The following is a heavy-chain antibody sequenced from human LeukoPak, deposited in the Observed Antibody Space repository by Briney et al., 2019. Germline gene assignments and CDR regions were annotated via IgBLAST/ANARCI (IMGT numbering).Heavy chain of an antibody. CDR3: AKGAAAQGSFDY. Sequence: GGSLRLSCAAFGFTFSSYGIHWVRQAPGKGLEWVALISYDGSDKYYVDSVKGRFTISRDNSKNTVFLQMNSLRVEDTAVYYCAKGAAAQGSFDYWGQGTLVTVSS. D-gene: IGHD2-2*01. J-gene: IGHJ4*02. CDR2: ISYDGSDK. CDR1: GFTFSSYG. V-gene: IGHV3-30*18.